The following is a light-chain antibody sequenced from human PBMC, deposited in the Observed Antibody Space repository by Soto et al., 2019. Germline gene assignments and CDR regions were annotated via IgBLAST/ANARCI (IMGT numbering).Light chain of an antibody. CDR3: QHYGTSFT. Sequence: EMVMTQSPVTLSVSPGERATLSCRASVSVGSNVAWYQQTPGQAPRLLIYDASSRATGIPDRCSGSGSGTDFTLSISRLEPEDAAVYYCQHYGTSFTFGHGTKVDI. J-gene: IGKJ3*01. CDR2: DAS. V-gene: IGKV3-20*01. CDR1: VSVGSN.